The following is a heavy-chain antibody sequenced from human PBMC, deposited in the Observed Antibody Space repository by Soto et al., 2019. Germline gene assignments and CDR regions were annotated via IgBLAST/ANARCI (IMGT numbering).Heavy chain of an antibody. CDR3: TTDGPVLWFGEFPGSRHDY. J-gene: IGHJ4*02. V-gene: IGHV3-15*01. CDR1: GFTFSNAW. Sequence: EVQLVESGGGLVKPGGSLRLSCAASGFTFSNAWMSWVRQAPGKGLEWVGRIKSKTDGGTTDYAAPVKGRFTISRDDSKNTLYLQMNSLKTEDTAVYYCTTDGPVLWFGEFPGSRHDYWGQGTLVTVSS. D-gene: IGHD3-10*01. CDR2: IKSKTDGGTT.